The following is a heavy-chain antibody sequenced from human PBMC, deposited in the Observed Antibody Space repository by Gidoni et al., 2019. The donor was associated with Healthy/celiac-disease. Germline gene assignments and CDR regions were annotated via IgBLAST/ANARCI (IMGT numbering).Heavy chain of an antibody. Sequence: LSLTCTVSGGSISSSSYYWGWIRQPPGKGLEWIGSIYYSGSTYYNPSLKSRVTISVDTSKNQFSLKLSSVTAADTAVYYCARQSGQEGVVISHFDYWGQGTLVTVSS. CDR2: IYYSGST. CDR1: GGSISSSSYY. D-gene: IGHD3-22*01. V-gene: IGHV4-39*01. CDR3: ARQSGQEGVVISHFDY. J-gene: IGHJ4*02.